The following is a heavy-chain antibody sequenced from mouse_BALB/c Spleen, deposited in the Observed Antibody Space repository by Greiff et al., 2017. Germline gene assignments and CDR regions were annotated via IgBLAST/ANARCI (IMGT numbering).Heavy chain of an antibody. CDR2: ISSGSSTI. V-gene: IGHV5-17*02. D-gene: IGHD1-1*01. Sequence: EVQLVESGGGLVQPGGSRKLSCAASGFTFSSFGMHWVRQAPEKGLEWVAYISSGSSTIYYADTVKGRFTISRDNPKNTLFLQMTSLRSEDTAMYYCARSYYDGSEYFDVWGAGTTVTVSS. CDR1: GFTFSSFG. J-gene: IGHJ1*01. CDR3: ARSYYDGSEYFDV.